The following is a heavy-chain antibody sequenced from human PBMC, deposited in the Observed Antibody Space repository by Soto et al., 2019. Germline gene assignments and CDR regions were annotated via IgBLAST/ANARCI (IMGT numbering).Heavy chain of an antibody. CDR3: ARVNYDYVWGSYRPYGMDV. CDR2: IYHSGST. D-gene: IGHD3-16*02. CDR1: GGSISSGGYS. V-gene: IGHV4-30-2*01. J-gene: IGHJ6*02. Sequence: QLQLQESGSGLVKPSQTLSLTCAVSGGSISSGGYSWSWIRQPPGKGLEWIGYIYHSGSTYYNPSLKSRVTISVDQSKNQFSLKLSSVTAADTAVYYCARVNYDYVWGSYRPYGMDVWGQGTTVTVSS.